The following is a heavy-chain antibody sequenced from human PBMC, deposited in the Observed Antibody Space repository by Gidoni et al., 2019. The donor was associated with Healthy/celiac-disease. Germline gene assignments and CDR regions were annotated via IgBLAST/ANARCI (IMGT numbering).Heavy chain of an antibody. D-gene: IGHD3-22*01. J-gene: IGHJ3*02. CDR2: IKQDGSEK. Sequence: EVQLVESGGGLVQPGGSLRLSCAASGFTFSSYWMSWVRQAPGKGLEWVANIKQDGSEKYYVDSVKGRFTISRDNDKNSLYLQMNSLRAEDTAVYYCARDYYDSSGYYYIGDDAFDIWGQGTMVTVSS. V-gene: IGHV3-7*03. CDR3: ARDYYDSSGYYYIGDDAFDI. CDR1: GFTFSSYW.